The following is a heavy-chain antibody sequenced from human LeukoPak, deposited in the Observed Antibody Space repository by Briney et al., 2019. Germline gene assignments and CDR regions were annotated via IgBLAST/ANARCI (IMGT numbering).Heavy chain of an antibody. J-gene: IGHJ4*02. CDR1: GGSISSGGYY. Sequence: RTSETLSLTCTVSGGSISSGGYYWSWIRQHPGKGLEWIGYIYYSGSTYYNSSLKSRVTISVDTSKNQFSLKLSSVTAADTAVYYCARESGRSYGDYSFDYWGQGTLVTVSS. D-gene: IGHD4-17*01. V-gene: IGHV4-31*03. CDR3: ARESGRSYGDYSFDY. CDR2: IYYSGST.